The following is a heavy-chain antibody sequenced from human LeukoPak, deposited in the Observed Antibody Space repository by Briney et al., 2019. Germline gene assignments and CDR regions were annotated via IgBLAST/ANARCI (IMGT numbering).Heavy chain of an antibody. CDR2: IYTSGGT. CDR3: ARLTRLSTSPDRYYLDY. CDR1: GDSISSYY. J-gene: IGHJ4*02. D-gene: IGHD6-6*01. V-gene: IGHV4-4*09. Sequence: SATLSLTCPVSGDSISSYYWSWIRQPPGKGLEWIGYIYTSGGTNYIPSLKGRVTISIDTSKNQFSLKLSSVTAADSAVYYCARLTRLSTSPDRYYLDYWGQGTLVTVSS.